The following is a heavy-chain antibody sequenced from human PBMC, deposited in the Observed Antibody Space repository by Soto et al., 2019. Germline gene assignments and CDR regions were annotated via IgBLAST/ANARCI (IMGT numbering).Heavy chain of an antibody. CDR3: ARSYYYGSGSYYFDY. CDR2: IYYSGST. CDR1: GGSTSSYY. Sequence: SETLSLTCTVSGGSTSSYYWSWIRQPPGKGLEWIGYIYYSGSTNYNPSLKSRVTISVDTSKNQFSLKLSSVTAADKAVYYCARSYYYGSGSYYFDYWGQGTLVTVSS. D-gene: IGHD3-10*01. V-gene: IGHV4-59*01. J-gene: IGHJ4*02.